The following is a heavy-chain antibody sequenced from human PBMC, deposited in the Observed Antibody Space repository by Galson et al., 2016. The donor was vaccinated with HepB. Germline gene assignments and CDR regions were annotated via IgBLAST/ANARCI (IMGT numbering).Heavy chain of an antibody. J-gene: IGHJ4*02. Sequence: SLRLSCAASGFTFSAFALNWVRQTPGKGLEWVARIGVYDYDRRYADSVRGRFTISRDNFKDILYREMNGLRAEDTALYYCAMKQGMLARRGDSFDYWGQGTLVTVSS. D-gene: IGHD6-19*01. CDR3: AMKQGMLARRGDSFDY. V-gene: IGHV3-23*01. CDR1: GFTFSAFA. CDR2: IGVYDYDR.